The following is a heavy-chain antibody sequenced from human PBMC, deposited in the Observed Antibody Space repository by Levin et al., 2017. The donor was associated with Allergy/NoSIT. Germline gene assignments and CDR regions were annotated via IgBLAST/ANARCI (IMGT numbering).Heavy chain of an antibody. CDR3: ARGGCSSTSCLDN. V-gene: IGHV3-74*01. CDR1: GFTFSNYY. D-gene: IGHD2-2*01. CDR2: VFSDGSIT. Sequence: GESLKISCAASGFTFSNYYMHWVRQAPGKGLVWVSRVFSDGSITDYADSVKGRFTISRDNARNTLYLQMNSLRAEDTAVYYCARGGCSSTSCLDNWGLGILVTVSS. J-gene: IGHJ4*02.